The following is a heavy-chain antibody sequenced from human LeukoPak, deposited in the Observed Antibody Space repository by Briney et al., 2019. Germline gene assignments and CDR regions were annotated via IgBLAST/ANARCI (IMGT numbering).Heavy chain of an antibody. J-gene: IGHJ4*02. V-gene: IGHV3-11*01. D-gene: IGHD2-21*02. CDR1: GFTFSDYY. CDR2: ISSKSNTN. CDR3: VRDGRYCGADCYLDY. Sequence: GGSLRLSCAASGFTFSDYYMSWVRQAPGTGLEWLSYISSKSNTNDYADSVKGRFTISRDNAKNSLFLQMDSLRADDTAVYYCVRDGRYCGADCYLDYWGQGTLVTVSS.